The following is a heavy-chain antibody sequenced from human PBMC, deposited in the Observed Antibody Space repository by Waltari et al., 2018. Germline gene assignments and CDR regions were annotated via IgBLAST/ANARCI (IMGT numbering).Heavy chain of an antibody. V-gene: IGHV4-39*01. CDR3: ATHRGGHEDFQY. CDR1: GDSPSSSSP. CDR2: ISYSGTP. Sequence: QLQLQESGPGLVKPSATLSLTCTASGDSPSSSSPWGWIRQPPGKGLEWIGRISYSGTPFYNPSLKSRLTISVDTSKNQFSLNLRSVTAADTAIYFCATHRGGHEDFQYWGQGTLVTVSS. J-gene: IGHJ1*01.